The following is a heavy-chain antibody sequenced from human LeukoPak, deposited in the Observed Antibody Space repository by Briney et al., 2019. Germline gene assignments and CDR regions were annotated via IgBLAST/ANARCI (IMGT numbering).Heavy chain of an antibody. D-gene: IGHD6-19*01. CDR1: GGSISSSSYY. Sequence: SETLSLTCTVSGGSISSSSYYWGWIRQPPGKGLEWIGSIYYSGSTYYNPSLKSRVTISVDTSKNQFSLKLSSVTAADTAVYYCARDAPYSSGWYPRGYYFDYWGQGTLVTVSS. V-gene: IGHV4-39*07. CDR3: ARDAPYSSGWYPRGYYFDY. CDR2: IYYSGST. J-gene: IGHJ4*02.